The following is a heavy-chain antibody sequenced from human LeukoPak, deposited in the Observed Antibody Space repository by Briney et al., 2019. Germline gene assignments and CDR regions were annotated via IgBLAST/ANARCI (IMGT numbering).Heavy chain of an antibody. CDR1: GFTFSSYW. D-gene: IGHD3-3*01. CDR2: INSDGRST. CDR3: AREPDFWSGSRLDY. Sequence: PGGSLRLSCAASGFTFSSYWMHWVRQAPGKGLVWVSRINSDGRSTSYADSVKGPFTISRDNATTTMYLQMHSLTAEDTAVYYCAREPDFWSGSRLDYWGQGTLVTVSS. V-gene: IGHV3-74*01. J-gene: IGHJ4*02.